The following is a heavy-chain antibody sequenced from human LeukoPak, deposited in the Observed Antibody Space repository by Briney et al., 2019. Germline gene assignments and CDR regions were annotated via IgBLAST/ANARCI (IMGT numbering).Heavy chain of an antibody. D-gene: IGHD3-10*01. J-gene: IGHJ4*02. V-gene: IGHV3-21*01. CDR2: ISSSSSYI. CDR3: ARQIDYYGSGSLPDY. Sequence: GGSLRLSCAASGFTFSSYSMNWVRQAPGKGLEWVSSISSSSSYIYYADSVKGRFTISRDNAKNSLYLQMNSLRAEDTAVYYRARQIDYYGSGSLPDYWGQGTLVTVSS. CDR1: GFTFSSYS.